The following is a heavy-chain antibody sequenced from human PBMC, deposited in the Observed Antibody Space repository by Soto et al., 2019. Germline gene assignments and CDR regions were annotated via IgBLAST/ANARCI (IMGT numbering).Heavy chain of an antibody. CDR3: ASQAVAVVY. Sequence: ASVKVSCKASGYTFSNYAIHWVRQAPGQRLEWMGWINAGIGNTKYSQIFQGRVTITRDTSASTAYMELSSLRSEDTAVYYCASQAVAVVYWGQGTLVTVYS. D-gene: IGHD6-19*01. CDR2: INAGIGNT. CDR1: GYTFSNYA. J-gene: IGHJ4*02. V-gene: IGHV1-3*01.